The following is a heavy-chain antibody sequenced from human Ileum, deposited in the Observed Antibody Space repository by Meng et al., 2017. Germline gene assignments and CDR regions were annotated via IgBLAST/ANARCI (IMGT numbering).Heavy chain of an antibody. V-gene: IGHV4-4*02. CDR2: IFQSGRT. Sequence: LGPGPRLVKPSGPLSPPSSFSGTWWSWVRQPPGKGLEWIGEIFQSGRTNYNPSLKSRVTISIDKSKSQISLQLSAVTAADTAVYSCATSNDRDVYYLGYWGQGTLVTVSS. CDR1: GTW. J-gene: IGHJ4*02. D-gene: IGHD3-22*01. CDR3: ATSNDRDVYYLGY.